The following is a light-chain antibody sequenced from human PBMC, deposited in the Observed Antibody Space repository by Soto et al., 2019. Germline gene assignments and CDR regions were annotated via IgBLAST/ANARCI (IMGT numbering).Light chain of an antibody. CDR3: HHYGRSPPSWT. J-gene: IGKJ1*01. CDR2: DAS. V-gene: IGKV3-20*01. Sequence: EIVLTQSPGTLSLSPGERATLSCRASQSVSSSYLAWYQQKPGQPPRLLISDASSRATGIPDRFSGSGSGTDVTLTISSMEPEEFAVYYCHHYGRSPPSWTFGQGTKVEIK. CDR1: QSVSSSY.